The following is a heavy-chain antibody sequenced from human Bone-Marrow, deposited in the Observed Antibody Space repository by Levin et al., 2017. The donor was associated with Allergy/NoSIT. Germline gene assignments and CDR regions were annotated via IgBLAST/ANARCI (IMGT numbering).Heavy chain of an antibody. CDR3: ARENNRGAHYYFYYMDV. J-gene: IGHJ6*03. D-gene: IGHD1-26*01. V-gene: IGHV4-61*02. CDR1: GGSISSGSYY. CDR2: IYTSGFT. Sequence: SETLSLTCTVSGGSISSGSYYWSWIRQPAGKGLEWIGRIYTSGFTDYNPSLESRVTISIDTSKNQFSLNLRSVAAADTAVYYCARENNRGAHYYFYYMDVWGKGTMVTVSS.